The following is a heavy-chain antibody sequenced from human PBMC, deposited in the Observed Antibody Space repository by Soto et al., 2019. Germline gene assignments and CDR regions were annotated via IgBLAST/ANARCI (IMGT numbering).Heavy chain of an antibody. CDR3: AHPRGYGVFDAVDI. V-gene: IGHV3-23*01. Sequence: GGSLRLSCAASGFIFSAYAMNWVRQAPGKGLELVASIDQSGGTAYYAESVRGRFAISRDNSINTLFLQMSSLRAEDTALYYCAHPRGYGVFDAVDIWGQGTMVTVSS. J-gene: IGHJ3*02. CDR1: GFIFSAYA. CDR2: IDQSGGTA. D-gene: IGHD4-17*01.